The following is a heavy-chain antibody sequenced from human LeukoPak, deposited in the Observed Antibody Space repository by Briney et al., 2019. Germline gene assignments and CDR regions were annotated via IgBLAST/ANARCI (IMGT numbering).Heavy chain of an antibody. J-gene: IGHJ5*02. Sequence: DSVKGRFTISRDNSKNTLYLQMNSLRVEDTAVYYCAKNYGSGIQGWFDPWGQGTLVTVSS. CDR3: AKNYGSGIQGWFDP. V-gene: IGHV3-30*02. D-gene: IGHD3-10*01.